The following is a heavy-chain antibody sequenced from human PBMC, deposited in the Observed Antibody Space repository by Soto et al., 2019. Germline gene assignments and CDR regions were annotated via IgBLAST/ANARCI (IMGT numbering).Heavy chain of an antibody. CDR3: ARNGALDY. CDR2: ILYSGTT. J-gene: IGHJ4*02. CDR1: GGSISSGDYY. V-gene: IGHV4-30-4*01. D-gene: IGHD2-8*01. Sequence: QVQLQESGPGLVKPSQTLSLTCTVSGGSISSGDYYWSWIRQPPGKGLEWFGYILYSGTTNYNPSLESRLTISVDTSKNQFSLKLTSVTAADTAVYYCARNGALDYWGRGTLVTVSS.